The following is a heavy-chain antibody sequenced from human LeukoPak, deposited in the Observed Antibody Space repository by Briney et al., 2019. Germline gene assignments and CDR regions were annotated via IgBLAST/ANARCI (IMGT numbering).Heavy chain of an antibody. V-gene: IGHV4-30-4*01. CDR3: ARVRKNYDILTGSSFDY. D-gene: IGHD3-9*01. CDR2: IYYSGST. J-gene: IGHJ4*02. CDR1: GGSISRGDYY. Sequence: SQTLSLTCTVSGGSISRGDYYWSWIRQPPGKGLEWIGYIYYSGSTYYNPSLKSRVTISVDTSKNQFSLKLSSVTAADTAVYYCARVRKNYDILTGSSFDYWGQGTLVTVSS.